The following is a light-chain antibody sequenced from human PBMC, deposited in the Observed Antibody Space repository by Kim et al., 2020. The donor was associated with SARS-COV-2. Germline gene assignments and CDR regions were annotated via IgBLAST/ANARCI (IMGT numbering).Light chain of an antibody. Sequence: VTISCTGSSSNIGAGYDVHWYQQLPGTAPKLLIYGNSNRPSGAPDRFSGSKSGTSASLAITGLQAEDEADYYCQSYDSSLSGSKVFGGGTQLTVL. CDR2: GNS. J-gene: IGLJ3*02. V-gene: IGLV1-40*01. CDR3: QSYDSSLSGSKV. CDR1: SSNIGAGYD.